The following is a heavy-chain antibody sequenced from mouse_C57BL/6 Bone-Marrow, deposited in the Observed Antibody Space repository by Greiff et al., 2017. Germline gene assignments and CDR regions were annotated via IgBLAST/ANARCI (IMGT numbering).Heavy chain of an antibody. CDR3: ARERGTWFAY. Sequence: QVHIQQPGAELVTPGASVKLSCKASGFTFTSYWLYWVKQRPGQGLEWFGLIHPNSCSTHYKEKFKCKATLTVDQSSSTAYRQLTSLTSEDSAVYYCARERGTWFAYWGQGTLVTVSA. J-gene: IGHJ3*01. CDR1: GFTFTSYW. CDR2: IHPNSCST. V-gene: IGHV1-64*01.